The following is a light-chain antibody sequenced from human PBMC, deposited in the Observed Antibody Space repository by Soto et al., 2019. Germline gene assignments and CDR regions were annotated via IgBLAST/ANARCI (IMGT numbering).Light chain of an antibody. CDR3: QQYNNWT. CDR1: QNVGSN. Sequence: EIVMTQSPGTLSVSPGERATLSCRASQNVGSNLAWYQQKPGQAPRLLIYGASTRATGIPARFSGSGSGTEFTLTISSLQSEDFAVYYCQQYNNWTFGQGTKVDIK. CDR2: GAS. V-gene: IGKV3-15*01. J-gene: IGKJ1*01.